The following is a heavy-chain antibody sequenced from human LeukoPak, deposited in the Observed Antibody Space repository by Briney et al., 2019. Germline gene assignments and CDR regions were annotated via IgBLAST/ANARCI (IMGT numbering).Heavy chain of an antibody. J-gene: IGHJ4*02. CDR1: GGSISSSSYY. D-gene: IGHD2-15*01. V-gene: IGHV4-61*01. CDR3: ARSPRGCSGGSCHDY. CDR2: IYYSGST. Sequence: SETLSLTCTISGGSISSSSYYWNWIRQPPGKGLEWIGYIYYSGSTNYNPSLKSRVTISVDTSKNQFSLKLSSVAAADTAMYYCARSPRGCSGGSCHDYWGQGTLVTVSP.